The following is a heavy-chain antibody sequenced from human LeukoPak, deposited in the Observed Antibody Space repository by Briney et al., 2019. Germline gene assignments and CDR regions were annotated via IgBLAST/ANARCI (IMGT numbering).Heavy chain of an antibody. J-gene: IGHJ4*02. V-gene: IGHV3-30*03. Sequence: PGRALRLSCAASGFTFSGYGMHWVRQAPGKGLEWVAVISYDGSNKDYGDSVKGRFTISRDNAKNSLYLQMNSLRAEDTAVYYCARDRDGYNAFDHWGQGTLVTVSS. CDR2: ISYDGSNK. CDR1: GFTFSGYG. D-gene: IGHD5-24*01. CDR3: ARDRDGYNAFDH.